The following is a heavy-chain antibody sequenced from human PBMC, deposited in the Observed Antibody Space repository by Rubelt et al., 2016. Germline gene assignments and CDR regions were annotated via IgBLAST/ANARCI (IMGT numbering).Heavy chain of an antibody. D-gene: IGHD3-16*01. CDR1: GFTFNSYT. J-gene: IGHJ4*02. Sequence: GGGVVQPGRSLRLSCAASGFTFNSYTMHWFRQAPGKGLEWVAVISYDGSGKYSADSVKGRFTISRDNSKNTRYLQMNSLRAEETAVYYCARGSYGNGGDYWGQGTLVTVSS. V-gene: IGHV3-30*04. CDR3: ARGSYGNGGDY. CDR2: ISYDGSGK.